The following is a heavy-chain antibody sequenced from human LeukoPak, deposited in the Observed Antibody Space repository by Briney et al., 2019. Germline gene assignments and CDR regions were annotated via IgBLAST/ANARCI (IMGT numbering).Heavy chain of an antibody. CDR1: GGSISSGSYY. CDR3: VRGPYGSGISNWFDP. J-gene: IGHJ5*02. V-gene: IGHV4-61*02. Sequence: PSETLSLTCTVSGGSISSGSYYWSWIRQPAGKGLEWIGRIYTSGSTNYNPSLKSRVTISVDTSKNKFSLKLSSVTAADTAVYYCVRGPYGSGISNWFDPWGQGTLVIVSS. D-gene: IGHD3-10*01. CDR2: IYTSGST.